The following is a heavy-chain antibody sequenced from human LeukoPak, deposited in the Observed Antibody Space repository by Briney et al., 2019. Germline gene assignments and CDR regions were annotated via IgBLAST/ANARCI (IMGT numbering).Heavy chain of an antibody. CDR1: GGSISSYY. CDR3: ARRGYSGSYRLFDY. D-gene: IGHD1-26*01. J-gene: IGHJ4*02. CDR2: IYYSGST. Sequence: SETLSLTCTVSGGSISSYYWSWIRQPPGKGLEWIGYIYYSGSTNYNPSLKSRVTISVDKSKNQFSLKLSSVTAADTAVYYCARRGYSGSYRLFDYWGQGTLVTVSS. V-gene: IGHV4-59*12.